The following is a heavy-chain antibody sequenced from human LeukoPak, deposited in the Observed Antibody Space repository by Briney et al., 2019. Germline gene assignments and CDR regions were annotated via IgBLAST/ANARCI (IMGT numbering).Heavy chain of an antibody. CDR3: LRAARWLAFDF. V-gene: IGHV3-66*01. Sequence: GGSLRLSCAVSGFTVRSIHMAWVRQAPGKGLEWVSIFYNGDNKYPADPVKSRFTNSRESSKNTLSLQRNSRRADDTAVYYCLRAARWLAFDFWGQGILVTVSS. D-gene: IGHD6-19*01. J-gene: IGHJ4*02. CDR1: GFTVRSIH. CDR2: FYNGDNK.